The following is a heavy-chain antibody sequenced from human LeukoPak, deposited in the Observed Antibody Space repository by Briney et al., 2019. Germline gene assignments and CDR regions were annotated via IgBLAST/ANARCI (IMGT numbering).Heavy chain of an antibody. CDR2: IIPIFGTA. V-gene: IGHV1-69*13. D-gene: IGHD6-19*01. J-gene: IGHJ3*02. CDR3: ARVESGWYLGAFDI. Sequence: ASVKVSCKASGGTFSSYAISWVRQAPGQGLEWMGGIIPIFGTANYAQKFQGRVTITADESTSTAYMELSSLRSEDTAVYYCARVESGWYLGAFDIWGQGTMVTVSS. CDR1: GGTFSSYA.